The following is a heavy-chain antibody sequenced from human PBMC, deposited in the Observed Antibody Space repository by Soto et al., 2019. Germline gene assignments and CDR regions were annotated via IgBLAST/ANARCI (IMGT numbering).Heavy chain of an antibody. D-gene: IGHD6-6*01. J-gene: IGHJ4*02. CDR1: GFPFSDYY. V-gene: IGHV3-11*01. Sequence: GGSLRLSCAASGFPFSDYYMSWIRQAPGKGLEWVSHITNSGSTKYYTDSVKGRFTISRDNAKNSLFLQMNSLRAEDTAVYYCARTLAARFDYWGQGTPVTVSS. CDR2: ITNSGSTK. CDR3: ARTLAARFDY.